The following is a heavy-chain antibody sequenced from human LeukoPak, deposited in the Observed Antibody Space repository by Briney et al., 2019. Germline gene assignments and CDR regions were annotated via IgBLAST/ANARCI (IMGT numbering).Heavy chain of an antibody. CDR2: INPNSGGT. Sequence: ASVKVSCKASGYTFTGYYMHWVRQAPGQGLEWMGWINPNSGGTNYAQKFQGRVTMTRDTSISTAYMDLSRLRSDDTAVYYCARGAKLVASNTIDYWGQGTLVTVSS. V-gene: IGHV1-2*02. CDR1: GYTFTGYY. CDR3: ARGAKLVASNTIDY. D-gene: IGHD5-12*01. J-gene: IGHJ4*02.